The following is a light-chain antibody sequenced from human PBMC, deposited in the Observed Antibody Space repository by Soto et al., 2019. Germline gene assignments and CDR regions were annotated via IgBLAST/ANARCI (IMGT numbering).Light chain of an antibody. V-gene: IGLV2-14*03. CDR2: DVS. J-gene: IGLJ1*01. CDR1: SSDIGGYDY. CDR3: SSYATSSTLDV. Sequence: QSVLTRPASVSGSAGQSITISCTGTSSDIGGYDYVSWYQHHPGKAPRLILYDVSNRPSGVSNRFSGSKSGNTASLTISGLQAEDEAEYYCSSYATSSTLDVFGTGTKLTVL.